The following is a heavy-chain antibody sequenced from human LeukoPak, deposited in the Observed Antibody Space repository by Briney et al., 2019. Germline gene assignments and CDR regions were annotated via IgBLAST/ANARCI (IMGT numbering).Heavy chain of an antibody. CDR1: GFTFSSYS. V-gene: IGHV3-21*01. D-gene: IGHD5-12*01. CDR2: ISSSSSFI. J-gene: IGHJ3*02. CDR3: AREYSGYDDDAFDI. Sequence: KTGGSLRLSGAASGFTFSSYSINWVRQAPGKGLDWVSSISSSSSFIYYADSVKGRFTISRDNAKNSLYLQMNSLRAEDTAVYYCAREYSGYDDDAFDIWGQGTMVTVSS.